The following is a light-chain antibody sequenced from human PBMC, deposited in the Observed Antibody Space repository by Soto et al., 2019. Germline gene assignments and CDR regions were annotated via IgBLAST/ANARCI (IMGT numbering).Light chain of an antibody. CDR3: NSYTSSNTYV. CDR1: SSDVGSYNR. Sequence: QAVVTQPPSVSGSPGQSVTISCTGTSSDVGSYNRVSWYRQPPGTAPKLMIYEVFNRPSGVPDRFSGSKSGNTASLTISGLQAEDEADYYCNSYTSSNTYVFGTGTKLTVL. J-gene: IGLJ1*01. CDR2: EVF. V-gene: IGLV2-18*02.